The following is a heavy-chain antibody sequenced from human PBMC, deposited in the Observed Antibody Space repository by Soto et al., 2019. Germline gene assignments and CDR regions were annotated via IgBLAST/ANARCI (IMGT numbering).Heavy chain of an antibody. D-gene: IGHD3-16*02. CDR2: VYSSGST. CDR3: ASQQLDVPALFHY. V-gene: IGHV4-59*08. Sequence: WTRPPPGKGLEWIGYVYSSGSTHYNPSLQSRVTIAADTSKNQVSLKVNSVTAADTAVYYCASQQLDVPALFHYWSQRTLVTVS. J-gene: IGHJ4*02.